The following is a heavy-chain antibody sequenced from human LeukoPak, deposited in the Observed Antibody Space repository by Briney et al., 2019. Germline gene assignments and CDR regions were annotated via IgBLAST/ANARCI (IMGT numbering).Heavy chain of an antibody. CDR3: ARGFSYYYDSSGYYAFDI. D-gene: IGHD3-22*01. CDR1: GGSISSYY. Sequence: SETLSLTCTVSGGSISSYYWSWIRQPPGKGLEWIGYIYYSGSTNYNPSLKSRVTISVDTSKNQFSLKLSSVTAADTAVYYCARGFSYYYDSSGYYAFDIWGQGTMVTVSS. CDR2: IYYSGST. V-gene: IGHV4-59*01. J-gene: IGHJ3*02.